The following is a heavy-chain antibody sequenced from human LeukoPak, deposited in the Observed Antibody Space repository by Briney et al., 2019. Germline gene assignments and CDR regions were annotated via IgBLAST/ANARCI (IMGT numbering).Heavy chain of an antibody. CDR3: ARGDSSGWYYFDY. CDR2: IYHSGST. Sequence: PSGTLALTCAVSGGSISSSNWWSWVRQPPGKGLEWIGEIYHSGSTNYNPSLKSRITISVDKSKNQFSLKLSSVTAADTAVYYCARGDSSGWYYFDYWGQGTLVTVSS. D-gene: IGHD6-19*01. CDR1: GGSISSSNW. J-gene: IGHJ4*02. V-gene: IGHV4-4*02.